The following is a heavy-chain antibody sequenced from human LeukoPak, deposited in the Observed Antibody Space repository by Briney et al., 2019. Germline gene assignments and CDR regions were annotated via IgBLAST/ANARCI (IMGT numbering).Heavy chain of an antibody. V-gene: IGHV3-74*01. CDR1: GFTFSNAW. CDR2: IYIDGTTK. D-gene: IGHD2-21*02. CDR3: TSLVVTDAWAFDV. Sequence: PGGSLRLSCAASGFTFSNAWMSWVRQAPGKGLEWVSAIYIDGTTKRYVDSVKGRFTIFRDNAKSMLYLQMNSLRVEDTAVYYCTSLVVTDAWAFDVWGQGTVVTVSS. J-gene: IGHJ3*01.